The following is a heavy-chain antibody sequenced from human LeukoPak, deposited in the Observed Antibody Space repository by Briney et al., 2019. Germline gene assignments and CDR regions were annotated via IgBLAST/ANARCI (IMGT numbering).Heavy chain of an antibody. Sequence: GALRLSCAASGFTFSSYEMNWVRQAAGKGLEWVSYISSSGSTIYYADSVKGRFTISRDNAKNSLYLQMNSLRAEDTAVYYCARDAPPAAGDYWGQGTLVTVSS. J-gene: IGHJ4*02. CDR1: GFTFSSYE. V-gene: IGHV3-48*03. CDR3: ARDAPPAAGDY. D-gene: IGHD6-13*01. CDR2: ISSSGSTI.